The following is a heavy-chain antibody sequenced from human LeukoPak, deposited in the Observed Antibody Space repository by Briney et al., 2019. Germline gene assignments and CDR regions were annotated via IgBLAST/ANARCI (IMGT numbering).Heavy chain of an antibody. CDR2: MSYVGSNK. CDR1: GFTLSGYA. V-gene: IGHV3-30*18. D-gene: IGHD3-22*01. J-gene: IGHJ4*02. CDR3: AKDIYYDSSGYRGYFDY. Sequence: GGSLRLSCAASGFTLSGYAMHWVRQAPGKGLEWVAVMSYVGSNKYYVDSVKGRFTVSRDNSKNTLYLQMNSLRAEDTAVYYCAKDIYYDSSGYRGYFDYRGQGTLVTVSS.